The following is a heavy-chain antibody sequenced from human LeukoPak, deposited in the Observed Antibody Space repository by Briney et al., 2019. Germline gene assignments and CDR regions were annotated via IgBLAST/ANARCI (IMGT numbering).Heavy chain of an antibody. J-gene: IGHJ4*02. V-gene: IGHV3-74*01. CDR3: AASLGPLTEY. Sequence: GSLRLSCAASGFNFASHWMHWVRQTPGKGLVWVSRVNSGGSGTSYADSVEGRFTISRDSAKSTLHLQMNSLRAEDTAVYYCAASLGPLTEYWGQGTLVTVSS. CDR2: VNSGGSGT. CDR1: GFNFASHW. D-gene: IGHD7-27*01.